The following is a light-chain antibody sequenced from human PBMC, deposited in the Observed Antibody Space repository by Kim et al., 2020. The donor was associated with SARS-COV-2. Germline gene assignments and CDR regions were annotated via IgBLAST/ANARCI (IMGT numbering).Light chain of an antibody. CDR2: RAS. J-gene: IGKJ1*01. V-gene: IGKV3-20*01. CDR3: HQYSSSPPT. Sequence: EIVLTQSPGTLSLSPGERATLSCRASQTISSNYLAWYQQKPGQAPRLLIYRASSRATGIPDRFSGSGSETDFTLTISRLEPEDFGVYYCHQYSSSPPTFGQGAKVDIK. CDR1: QTISSNY.